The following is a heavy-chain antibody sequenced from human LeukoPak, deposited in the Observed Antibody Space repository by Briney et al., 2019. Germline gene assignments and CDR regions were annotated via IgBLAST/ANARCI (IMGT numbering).Heavy chain of an antibody. CDR3: ARHFYGAATGSPFDY. J-gene: IGHJ4*02. D-gene: IGHD6-25*01. CDR1: GYSFSTYW. CDR2: IYPGDSDT. Sequence: GESLKISCKGSGYSFSTYWIGWVRQMPGKGLGWMGIIYPGDSDTRYSPSFQGQVTISVDKSISTAYLQWSSLKASDSAVYYCARHFYGAATGSPFDYWGQGTLVTVSS. V-gene: IGHV5-51*01.